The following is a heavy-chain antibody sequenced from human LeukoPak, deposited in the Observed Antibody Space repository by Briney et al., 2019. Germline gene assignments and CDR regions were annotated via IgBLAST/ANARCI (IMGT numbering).Heavy chain of an antibody. D-gene: IGHD6-13*01. J-gene: IGHJ4*02. CDR2: IYYSGRT. CDR3: AVDYSSSWYFDY. Sequence: SETLSLTCTVSGGSISSSSYYWGWIRQPPGKGLEWIGTIYYSGRTYYNPSLKSRVTISVDTSKNQFSLKLSSVTGADTAVYYCAVDYSSSWYFDYWGQGTLVSVSS. V-gene: IGHV4-39*01. CDR1: GGSISSSSYY.